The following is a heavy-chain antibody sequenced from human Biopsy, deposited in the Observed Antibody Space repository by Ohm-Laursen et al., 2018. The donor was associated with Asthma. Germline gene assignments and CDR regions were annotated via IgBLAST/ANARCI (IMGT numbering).Heavy chain of an antibody. D-gene: IGHD2-2*01. J-gene: IGHJ4*02. CDR1: RGTFNTYV. CDR2: INSVFGTT. Sequence: ASVKVSCKSLRGTFNTYVIGWVRQAPGQGLEWMGGINSVFGTTTYPQKFQDRVTITADDSTSTVYMELSSLRSEDTAVYYCARKAGSCISRTCYSLDFWGQGTLVTVSS. CDR3: ARKAGSCISRTCYSLDF. V-gene: IGHV1-69*13.